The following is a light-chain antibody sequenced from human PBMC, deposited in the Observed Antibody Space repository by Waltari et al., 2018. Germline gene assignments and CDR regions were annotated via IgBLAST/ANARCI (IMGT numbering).Light chain of an antibody. V-gene: IGKV3-20*01. Sequence: EVVLTQSPGTLSLSPGEGATLSCRASQSVSRSLAWYQQKPGQAPRLLIYDTSRRATGIPDRFSGCGSGTDFSLTISRLEPEDFAMYYCQKYASLPATFGQGTKVEIK. CDR3: QKYASLPAT. CDR2: DTS. J-gene: IGKJ1*01. CDR1: QSVSRS.